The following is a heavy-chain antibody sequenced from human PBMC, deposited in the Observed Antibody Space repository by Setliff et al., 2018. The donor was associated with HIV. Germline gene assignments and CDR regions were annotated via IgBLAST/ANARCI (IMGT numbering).Heavy chain of an antibody. CDR3: ARDGYYNSWSGYGYYYYYMDV. D-gene: IGHD3-3*01. Sequence: ASVKVSCKASGYTFTSYYMHWVRQAPGQGLEWMGIINPSGGSTRYAQKFQGRVTMTRDTSTSTVYMELSSLRSEDTAAYYCARDGYYNSWSGYGYYYYYMDVWGKGTTVTVSS. J-gene: IGHJ6*03. CDR2: INPSGGST. V-gene: IGHV1-46*01. CDR1: GYTFTSYY.